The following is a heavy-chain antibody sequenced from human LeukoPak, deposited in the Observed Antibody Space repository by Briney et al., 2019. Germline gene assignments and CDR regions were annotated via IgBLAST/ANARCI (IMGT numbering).Heavy chain of an antibody. CDR1: GFTFSSYA. CDR2: ISGSGGST. V-gene: IGHV3-23*01. D-gene: IGHD3-3*01. J-gene: IGHJ4*02. Sequence: GGSLRLSCATSGFTFSSYAMSWVRQAPGKGLEWVSAISGSGGSTYYADSVKGRSTISRDNSKNTLYLQMNSLRAEDTAVYYCAKLNHYDFWSGPSTVVDYWGQGTLVTVSS. CDR3: AKLNHYDFWSGPSTVVDY.